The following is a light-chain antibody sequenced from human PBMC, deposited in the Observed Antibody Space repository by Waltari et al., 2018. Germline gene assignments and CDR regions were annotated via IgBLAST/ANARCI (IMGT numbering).Light chain of an antibody. J-gene: IGLJ1*01. CDR1: SSDFRGFSF. CDR2: DVG. V-gene: IGLV2-14*03. CDR3: SSYTYINPPFL. Sequence: QSALTQPASVSGSPGQSITISCTRSSSDFRGFSFVSSYQQHPGKAPKLIIYDVGHRPSGVSTRCSGSKSGNTASLTISGLQPEDEADYYCSSYTYINPPFLFGTGTKVTLL.